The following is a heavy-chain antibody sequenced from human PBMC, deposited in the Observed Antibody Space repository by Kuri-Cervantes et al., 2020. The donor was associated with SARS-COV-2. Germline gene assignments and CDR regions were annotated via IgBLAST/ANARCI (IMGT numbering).Heavy chain of an antibody. D-gene: IGHD4-23*01. CDR1: GFTFDDYA. V-gene: IGHV3-9*01. J-gene: IGHJ4*02. CDR2: ISWNSGSI. Sequence: GGSLRLSCVASGFTFDDYAMHWVRQAPGKGLEWVSGISWNSGSIGYADSVKGRFTISRDNAKNSLYLQMNSLRAEDTAVYYCAREAVVLDYWGQGTLVTVSS. CDR3: AREAVVLDY.